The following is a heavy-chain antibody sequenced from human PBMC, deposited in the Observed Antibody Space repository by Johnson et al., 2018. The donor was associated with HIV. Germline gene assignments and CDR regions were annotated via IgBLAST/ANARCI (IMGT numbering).Heavy chain of an antibody. Sequence: HVQLVESGGGLVKPGGSLRLSCAASGFTFSNAWMSWIRQAPGKGLEWVSYISSSGSTIYYADSVKGRFSISREDAKNSLYLQMNGLRAEDTAVYYCARGGVGDVFDIWGQGTMVTVSS. J-gene: IGHJ3*02. D-gene: IGHD1-26*01. V-gene: IGHV3-11*04. CDR1: GFTFSNAW. CDR3: ARGGVGDVFDI. CDR2: ISSSGSTI.